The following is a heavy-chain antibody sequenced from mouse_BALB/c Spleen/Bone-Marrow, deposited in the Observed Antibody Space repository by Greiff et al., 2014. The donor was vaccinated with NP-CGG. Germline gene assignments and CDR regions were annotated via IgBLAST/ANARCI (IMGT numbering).Heavy chain of an antibody. V-gene: IGHV1-5*01. D-gene: IGHD1-2*01. Sequence: VQLKQSGTVLARPGASAKMSCKASGYTFTSYWMHWVKQRPGQGLEWIGATYPGNSDTSYNQKFKGKAKLTAVTSTSTAYMELSSPTNEDSAVYYCTRELRLLFAYWGQGTLVTVSA. J-gene: IGHJ3*01. CDR1: GYTFTSYW. CDR2: TYPGNSDT. CDR3: TRELRLLFAY.